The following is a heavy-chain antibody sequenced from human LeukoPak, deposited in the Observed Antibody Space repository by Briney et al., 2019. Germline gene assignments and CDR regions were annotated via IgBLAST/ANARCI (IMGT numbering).Heavy chain of an antibody. J-gene: IGHJ4*02. V-gene: IGHV3-21*01. CDR3: ARDHRDGYEFDH. D-gene: IGHD5-24*01. Sequence: KTGGSLRLSCAASGFTFSSYSMNWVRQAPGKGLEWVSSISSSSTYIYYADSVKGRFTISRDNAKNSLYLQMNSLRAEDTAVYYCARDHRDGYEFDHWGQGTLVTVSS. CDR1: GFTFSSYS. CDR2: ISSSSTYI.